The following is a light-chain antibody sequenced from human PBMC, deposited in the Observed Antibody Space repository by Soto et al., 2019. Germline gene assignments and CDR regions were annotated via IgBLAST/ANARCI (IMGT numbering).Light chain of an antibody. V-gene: IGKV1-5*03. J-gene: IGKJ1*01. Sequence: DIQMTQSPSTLSASVGDRVTITCRASQSISPWLAWYQHKPGKAPNLLIYMASSLERGVPSRFSGSGSGTEFTLTISSLQPDDYATYYCQQYSSYEWTFGLGTKVEI. CDR1: QSISPW. CDR3: QQYSSYEWT. CDR2: MAS.